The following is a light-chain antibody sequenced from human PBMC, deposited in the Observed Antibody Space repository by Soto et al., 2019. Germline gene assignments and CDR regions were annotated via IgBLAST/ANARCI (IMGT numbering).Light chain of an antibody. CDR2: LNSDGSH. Sequence: QPVLTQSPSASASLGASVKLTCTLSSGHSSYAIAWHQQQPEKGPRYLMKLNSDGSHSQGDGIPDRFSGSSSGAERYLTISSLQSEDEADYYCQTWGTGIHWVFGGGTKVTVL. J-gene: IGLJ3*02. CDR3: QTWGTGIHWV. V-gene: IGLV4-69*01. CDR1: SGHSSYA.